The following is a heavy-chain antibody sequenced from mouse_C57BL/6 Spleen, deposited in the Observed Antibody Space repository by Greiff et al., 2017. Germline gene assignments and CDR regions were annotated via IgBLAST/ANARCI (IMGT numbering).Heavy chain of an antibody. CDR3: ARETAQATPLAMDY. CDR1: GYTFTSYW. Sequence: QVQLQQSGAELVRPGSSVKLSCKASGYTFTSYWMDWVKQRPGQGLEWIGNIYPSDSETHYNQKFKDKATLTVDKSSSTAYMQLSSLTSEDSAVYYCARETAQATPLAMDYWGQGTSVTVSS. V-gene: IGHV1-61*01. CDR2: IYPSDSET. D-gene: IGHD3-2*02. J-gene: IGHJ4*01.